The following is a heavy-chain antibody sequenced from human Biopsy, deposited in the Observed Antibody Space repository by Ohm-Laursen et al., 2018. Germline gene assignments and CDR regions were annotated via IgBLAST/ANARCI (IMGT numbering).Heavy chain of an antibody. CDR3: AKAPCTQFGSGACHDPFDK. CDR1: GFTFSSYW. D-gene: IGHD3-10*01. CDR2: IYSDGSST. Sequence: SLRLSCAAPGFTFSSYWMHWVRQAPGKGLVWVSRIYSDGSSTSYADSVKGRFTISRDNAKNTLYLQMNSLRADDTAVYHCAKAPCTQFGSGACHDPFDKWGQGTTVTVSS. J-gene: IGHJ3*02. V-gene: IGHV3-74*01.